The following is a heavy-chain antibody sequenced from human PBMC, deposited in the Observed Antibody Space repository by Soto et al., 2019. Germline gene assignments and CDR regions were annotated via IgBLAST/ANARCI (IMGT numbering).Heavy chain of an antibody. J-gene: IGHJ4*02. D-gene: IGHD2-2*01. V-gene: IGHV4-39*01. CDR2: IYYSGST. CDR1: GGSISSSSYY. CDR3: ARQRLGYCSSTSCPRGAFDY. Sequence: SETLSLTCTVSGGSISSSSYYWGWIRQPPGKGLEWIGSIYYSGSTYYNPSLKSRVTISVDTSKNQFSLKLSSVTAADTAVYYCARQRLGYCSSTSCPRGAFDYWGQGTLVTVSS.